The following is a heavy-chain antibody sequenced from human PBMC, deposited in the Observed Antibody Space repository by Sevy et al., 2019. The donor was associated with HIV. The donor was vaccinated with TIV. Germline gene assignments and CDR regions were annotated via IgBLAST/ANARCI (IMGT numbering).Heavy chain of an antibody. CDR2: ISSSSTI. D-gene: IGHD2-15*01. Sequence: GGSLRLSCAASGFTFSSYSMNWVRQAPGKGLEWVSYISSSSTIYYADSVKGRFTISRDNAKNSLYLQMNSLRDEDTAVYYCARYCSGGSCYGGVYYYGMDVWGQGTTVTVSS. CDR3: ARYCSGGSCYGGVYYYGMDV. V-gene: IGHV3-48*02. J-gene: IGHJ6*02. CDR1: GFTFSSYS.